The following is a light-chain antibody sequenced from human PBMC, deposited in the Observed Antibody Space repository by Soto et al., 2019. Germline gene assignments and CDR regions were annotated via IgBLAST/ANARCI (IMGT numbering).Light chain of an antibody. Sequence: DIQMTQSPSTLSASVGDRVTITCRASQSISSWLAWYQQKPGKAPKILIYKASSLESGVPSRFSGSGSETEFTLTISSLQPDDFATYYCQQYNSFPTFGQGTKVEIK. CDR3: QQYNSFPT. CDR1: QSISSW. J-gene: IGKJ1*01. CDR2: KAS. V-gene: IGKV1-5*03.